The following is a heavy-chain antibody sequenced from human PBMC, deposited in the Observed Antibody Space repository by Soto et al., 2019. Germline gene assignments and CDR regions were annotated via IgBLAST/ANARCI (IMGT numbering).Heavy chain of an antibody. D-gene: IGHD3-22*01. Sequence: ASVKVSCKASGFTFTSSAVQWVRQARGQRLEWIGWIVVGSGNTNYAQKFQERVTITRDMSTSTAYMELSSLRSEDTAVYYCAANPGIVVAPWVFGFDYWGQGTLVTVSS. CDR1: GFTFTSSA. J-gene: IGHJ4*02. CDR3: AANPGIVVAPWVFGFDY. CDR2: IVVGSGNT. V-gene: IGHV1-58*01.